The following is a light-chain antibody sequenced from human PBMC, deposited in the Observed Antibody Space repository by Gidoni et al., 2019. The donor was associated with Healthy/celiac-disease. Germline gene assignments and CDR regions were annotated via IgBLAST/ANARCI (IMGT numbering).Light chain of an antibody. Sequence: ELVLTQSPGTLSLSPGDRATLSCRASQSVSNSYLAWYQQKPGQAPSVLIYGASTRATGIPDRFSGSGSGTDFTLTISRLEPEDFAVYYCQQYGSSPPLTFGGGTKVEIK. J-gene: IGKJ4*01. CDR1: QSVSNSY. V-gene: IGKV3-20*01. CDR2: GAS. CDR3: QQYGSSPPLT.